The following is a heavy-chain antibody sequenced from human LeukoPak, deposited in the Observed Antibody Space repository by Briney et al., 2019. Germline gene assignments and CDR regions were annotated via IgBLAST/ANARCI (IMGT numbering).Heavy chain of an antibody. J-gene: IGHJ4*02. CDR1: GSTFSSYG. CDR3: ARGDPSGSYYDY. CDR2: ISYDGSNK. D-gene: IGHD1-26*01. V-gene: IGHV3-30*03. Sequence: PGGSLRLSCAASGSTFSSYGMHWVRQAPGKGLEWVAVISYDGSNKYYADSVKGRFTISRDNSKNTLYLQMNSLRAEDTAVYYCARGDPSGSYYDYWGQGTLVTVSS.